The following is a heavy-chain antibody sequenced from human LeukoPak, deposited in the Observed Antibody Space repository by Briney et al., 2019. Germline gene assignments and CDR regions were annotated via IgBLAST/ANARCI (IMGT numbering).Heavy chain of an antibody. CDR2: IKEDGSEK. V-gene: IGHV3-7*01. D-gene: IGHD6-13*01. CDR3: ARGPPHRPAAAAHY. CDR1: GFTFSSYW. Sequence: PGGSLRLSCAASGFTFSSYWMNWVRQAPGKGLEWVANIKEDGSEKYYVDSVKGRFTISRDDAKNSLFLQMNSLRAEDTAVYYCARGPPHRPAAAAHYWGQGTLVTVSS. J-gene: IGHJ4*02.